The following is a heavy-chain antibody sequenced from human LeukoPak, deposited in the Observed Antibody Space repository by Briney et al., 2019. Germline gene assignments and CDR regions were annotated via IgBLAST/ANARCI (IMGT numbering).Heavy chain of an antibody. D-gene: IGHD3-10*01. CDR3: ATSESGRSWDWFAP. Sequence: ASVKVSCKASGGSFRTYPISWVRQAPGQGLEWMGGLTQFFRRTNYTQKFQGRLTITTDESSSTAYMELSDLRSDDTAVYYRATSESGRSWDWFAPWGQGTLVTVSS. CDR2: LTQFFRRT. J-gene: IGHJ5*02. V-gene: IGHV1-69*05. CDR1: GGSFRTYP.